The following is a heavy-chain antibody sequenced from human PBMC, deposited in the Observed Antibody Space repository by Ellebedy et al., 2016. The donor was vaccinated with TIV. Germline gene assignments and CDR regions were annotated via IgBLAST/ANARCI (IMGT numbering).Heavy chain of an antibody. D-gene: IGHD5-18*01. V-gene: IGHV1-69*13. Sequence: AASVKVSCKASGGTFSSYAISWVRQAPGQGLEWMGGIIPIFGTANYAQKFQGRVTITADESTSTAYMELSSLRSEDTAVYYCASWLTRVDTAMVDNWGQGTLVTVSS. CDR1: GGTFSSYA. CDR3: ASWLTRVDTAMVDN. J-gene: IGHJ4*02. CDR2: IIPIFGTA.